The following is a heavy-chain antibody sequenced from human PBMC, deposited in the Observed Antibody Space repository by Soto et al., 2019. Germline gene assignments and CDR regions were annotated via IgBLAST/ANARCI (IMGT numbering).Heavy chain of an antibody. D-gene: IGHD4-17*01. CDR1: GFAFNTYG. V-gene: IGHV3-23*01. J-gene: IGHJ5*02. CDR2: ISGSGVTT. CDR3: ARGSGGDYGWRWFDP. Sequence: EVQLLESGGGLVQPGGSLRLSCAASGFAFNTYGMNWVRQAPGKGLEWVSAISGSGVTTYYADSVKGRFTISRDNSKNTLYLQINSLRAEDTALYYCARGSGGDYGWRWFDPWGQGTLVSVSS.